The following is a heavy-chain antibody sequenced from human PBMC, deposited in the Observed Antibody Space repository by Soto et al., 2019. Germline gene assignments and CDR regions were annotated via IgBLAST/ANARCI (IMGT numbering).Heavy chain of an antibody. D-gene: IGHD3-16*02. V-gene: IGHV1-69*13. CDR1: GGTFSSYA. J-gene: IGHJ1*01. CDR2: IIPIFGTA. Sequence: SVKVSCKASGGTFSSYAISWVRQAPGQGLEWMGGIIPIFGTANYAQKFQGRVTITADESTSTAYMELSSLRSEDTAVYYCAKDLSAIVEYFQHWGQGTLVTVSS. CDR3: AKDLSAIVEYFQH.